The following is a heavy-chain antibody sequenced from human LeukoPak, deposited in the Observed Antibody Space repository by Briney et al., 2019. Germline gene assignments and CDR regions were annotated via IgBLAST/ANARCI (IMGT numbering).Heavy chain of an antibody. J-gene: IGHJ4*02. V-gene: IGHV4-59*11. CDR2: IYYTGST. CDR3: ARGLRSSSWFFDY. Sequence: SETLSLTCTVSGHSISSHYWNWIRQPPGKGLEWIGYIYYTGSTNCNPSLKSRVTMSVDTSKNQFSLKLNSVTAADTAVYYCARGLRSSSWFFDYWGQGTLVTVSS. CDR1: GHSISSHY. D-gene: IGHD6-13*01.